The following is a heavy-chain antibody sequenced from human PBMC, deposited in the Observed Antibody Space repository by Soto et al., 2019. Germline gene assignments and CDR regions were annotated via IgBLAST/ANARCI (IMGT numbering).Heavy chain of an antibody. CDR3: ARALICSSTSCPFDY. V-gene: IGHV3-21*01. D-gene: IGHD2-2*01. J-gene: IGHJ4*02. CDR1: GFTFSSYS. Sequence: GGSLRLSCAASGFTFSSYSMNWVRQAPGKGLEWVSSISSSSSYIYYADSVKGRFTISRDNAKNSLYLQMNSLRAEDTAVYYCARALICSSTSCPFDYWGQGTLVTVSS. CDR2: ISSSSSYI.